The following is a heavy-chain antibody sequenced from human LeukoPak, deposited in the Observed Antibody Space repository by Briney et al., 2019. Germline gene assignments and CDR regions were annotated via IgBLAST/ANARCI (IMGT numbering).Heavy chain of an antibody. D-gene: IGHD5-12*01. CDR3: ARGGANIVATIKGFDY. CDR1: GGSISSSNW. CDR2: IYHSGST. Sequence: SGTLSLTCAVSGGSISSSNWWSWVRQPPGKGLEWIGEIYHSGSTNYNPSLKSRVTISVDKSKNQFSLKLSSVTAADTAVYYCARGGANIVATIKGFDYWGQGTLVTVSS. V-gene: IGHV4-4*02. J-gene: IGHJ4*02.